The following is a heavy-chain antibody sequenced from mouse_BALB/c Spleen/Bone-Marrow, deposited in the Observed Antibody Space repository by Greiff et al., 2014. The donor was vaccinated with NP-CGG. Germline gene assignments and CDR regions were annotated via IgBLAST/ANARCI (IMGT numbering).Heavy chain of an antibody. Sequence: EVKLMESGAELVKPGASVKLSCTASGFNIKDTFMHWVKQRPEQGLEWNGRIDPANGITKYDPKFQGKATITTDTSSNTAYLQLSSLTSEDTAVYYCASSGNYEGGDMDYWGQGTSVTVSS. CDR2: IDPANGIT. D-gene: IGHD2-1*01. J-gene: IGHJ4*01. CDR3: ASSGNYEGGDMDY. V-gene: IGHV14-3*02. CDR1: GFNIKDTF.